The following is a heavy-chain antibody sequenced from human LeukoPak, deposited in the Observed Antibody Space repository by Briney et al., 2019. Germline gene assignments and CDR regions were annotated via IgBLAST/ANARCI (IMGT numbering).Heavy chain of an antibody. Sequence: ASETLSLTCTVSGGSMSNYYWSWIRQPAGKGLEWIGRISNSGSTNYNLALKSRLTMSVDTSKNQFSVRLSSVTAADTAMYYCAREAGASSFRPLDCWGQGVLVSVSS. D-gene: IGHD1-26*01. V-gene: IGHV4-4*07. CDR3: AREAGASSFRPLDC. CDR1: GGSMSNYY. J-gene: IGHJ4*02. CDR2: ISNSGST.